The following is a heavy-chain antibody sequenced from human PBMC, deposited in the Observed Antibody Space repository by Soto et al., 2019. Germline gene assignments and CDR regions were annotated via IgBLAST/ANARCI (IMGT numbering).Heavy chain of an antibody. D-gene: IGHD2-8*01. V-gene: IGHV3-23*01. CDR3: AKERRGVVSRDFDS. CDR1: GFTLKNSA. CDR2: ISDVGGYT. Sequence: EVQLLESGGGFIQPGEFLRLSCAASGFTLKNSAMHWVRQAPGKWLEWVSGISDVGGYTSYSDGVKGRFTVSRETSKNTLSLLMTGLRVGDTAIYYCAKERRGVVSRDFDSWGQGTLVTVSS. J-gene: IGHJ4*02.